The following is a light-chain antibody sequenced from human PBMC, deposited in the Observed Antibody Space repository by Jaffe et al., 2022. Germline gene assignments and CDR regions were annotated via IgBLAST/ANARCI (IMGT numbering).Light chain of an antibody. J-gene: IGLJ2*01. CDR2: RGS. Sequence: SHELTQPLSVSVALGQTARVTCERDNIGSKSVHWYQQKPGQAPVLVMYRGSNRPSGIPERFSGANSGNTATLTISRAQAGDEADYYCQLWDSSTDVVFGGGTKLTVL. CDR3: QLWDSSTDVV. V-gene: IGLV3-9*01. CDR1: NIGSKS.